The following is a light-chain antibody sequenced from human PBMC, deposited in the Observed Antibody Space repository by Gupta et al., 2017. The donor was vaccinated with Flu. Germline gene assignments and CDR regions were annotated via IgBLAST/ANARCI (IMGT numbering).Light chain of an antibody. CDR2: QDS. Sequence: SYELTQPPSVSVPPGQTASITCSGDKLGDKYACWYQQKPGQSPVLVIYQDSKRPSGIPERFSGSHSGNTATLTISGTQAMDEADYYCQAWDSSTSVVFGGGTKLTVL. CDR3: QAWDSSTSVV. CDR1: KLGDKY. J-gene: IGLJ2*01. V-gene: IGLV3-1*01.